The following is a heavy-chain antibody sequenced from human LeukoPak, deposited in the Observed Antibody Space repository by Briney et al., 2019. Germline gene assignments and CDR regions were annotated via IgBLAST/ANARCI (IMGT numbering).Heavy chain of an antibody. Sequence: SETLSLTCTVSGGSISSHYWSWIRQPPGKGLEWIGYIYYSGSTNYNPSLKSRVTISVDTSKNQFSLKLSSVTAADTAVYYCARALLWSGELPNNWFDPWGQGTLVTVSS. V-gene: IGHV4-59*11. J-gene: IGHJ5*02. D-gene: IGHD3-10*01. CDR2: IYYSGST. CDR3: ARALLWSGELPNNWFDP. CDR1: GGSISSHY.